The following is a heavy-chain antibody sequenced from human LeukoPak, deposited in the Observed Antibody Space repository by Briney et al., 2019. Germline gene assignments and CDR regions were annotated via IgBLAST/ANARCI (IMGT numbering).Heavy chain of an antibody. CDR2: INHSGST. V-gene: IGHV4-38-2*02. J-gene: IGHJ5*02. Sequence: PSETLSLTCTVSGYSISTGYYWDWIRQPPGKGLEWIGEINHSGSTNYNPSLKSRVTISVDTSKNQFSLKLSSVTAADTAVYYCARLAMIVVRPRWFDPWGQGTLVTVSS. D-gene: IGHD3-22*01. CDR3: ARLAMIVVRPRWFDP. CDR1: GYSISTGYY.